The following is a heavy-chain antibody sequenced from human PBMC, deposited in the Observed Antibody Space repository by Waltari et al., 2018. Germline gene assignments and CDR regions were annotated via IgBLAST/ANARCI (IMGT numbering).Heavy chain of an antibody. CDR3: AKCEMYDSGWCAFFRY. Sequence: DVQLSESGGGLAQPGGSLRLSCVASEFTLSNSAMSWVRQAPGKGLEWVSAIHRGGGGTHYADSVKGRFTISRDNAKNTLYLQMNSLRAEDTAVYYCAKCEMYDSGWCAFFRYWGQGTLVTVSS. CDR2: IHRGGGGT. D-gene: IGHD6-19*01. J-gene: IGHJ4*02. CDR1: EFTLSNSA. V-gene: IGHV3-23*01.